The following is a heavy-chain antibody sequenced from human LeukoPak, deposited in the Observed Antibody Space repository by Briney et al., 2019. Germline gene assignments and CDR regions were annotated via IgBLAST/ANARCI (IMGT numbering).Heavy chain of an antibody. J-gene: IGHJ3*02. CDR1: GDSISSGNYY. CDR3: ARDQALGYGWPTVLAIDI. CDR2: IYYSGST. D-gene: IGHD6-19*01. Sequence: SETLSLTCTVSGDSISSGNYYWGWIRQPPGKGLEWIGSIYYSGSTYYNPSLKSRVTTSVDTSKKQLSLELSSVTAADTAVYYCARDQALGYGWPTVLAIDIWGQGTMVTVSS. V-gene: IGHV4-39*07.